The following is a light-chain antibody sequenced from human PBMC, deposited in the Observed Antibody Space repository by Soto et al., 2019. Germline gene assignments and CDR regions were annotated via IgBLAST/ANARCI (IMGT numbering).Light chain of an antibody. CDR3: QSYDNSHDWAVV. J-gene: IGLJ2*01. V-gene: IGLV1-40*01. CDR2: DNN. CDR1: SSNIGAGYA. Sequence: QSVLTQQPSVSGAPGQRVTISCTGSSSNIGAGYAVHWYQQLPGTAPKLLISDNNNRPSGVPDRFSGSKSGTSASLAITGLQAEDEADYYCQSYDNSHDWAVVFGGGTKLTVL.